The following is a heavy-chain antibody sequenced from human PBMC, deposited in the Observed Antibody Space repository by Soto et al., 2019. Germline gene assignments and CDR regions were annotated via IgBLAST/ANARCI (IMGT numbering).Heavy chain of an antibody. CDR2: ISAYHGNT. CDR1: GYTFTSYG. CDR3: AREASGSSSWYGLGWFDP. J-gene: IGHJ5*02. V-gene: IGHV1-18*04. D-gene: IGHD6-13*01. Sequence: GASVKVSCKASGYTFTSYGISWVRQAPGQGLEWMGWISAYHGNTNYAQKLQGRVTMTTDTSTITAYMELRSLRSDATAVYYCAREASGSSSWYGLGWFDPWAQGTLVTVSS.